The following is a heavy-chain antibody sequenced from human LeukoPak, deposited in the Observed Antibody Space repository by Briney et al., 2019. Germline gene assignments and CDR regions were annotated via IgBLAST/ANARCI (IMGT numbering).Heavy chain of an antibody. V-gene: IGHV4-59*01. D-gene: IGHD6-13*01. CDR1: GGSISSYY. CDR3: AGGGSSWYGEGFDY. J-gene: IGHJ4*02. CDR2: IYYSGST. Sequence: SGTLSLTCTVSGGSISSYYWSWFRQPPGKGLEWIGYIYYSGSTNYNPSLKSRVTISVDTSKNQFSLKLSSVTAADTAVYYCAGGGSSWYGEGFDYWGQGTLVTVSS.